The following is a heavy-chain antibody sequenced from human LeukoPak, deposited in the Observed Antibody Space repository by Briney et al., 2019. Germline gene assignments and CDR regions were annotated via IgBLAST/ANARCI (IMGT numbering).Heavy chain of an antibody. CDR3: ASRLMGYSYGPGDY. Sequence: GGSLRLSCVASGFTFSRYEMTWVRQAPGKGLEWVSYISVSGSTIHYADSVKGRFTISRDNAKNSLYLQMNSLRAEDTAVYYCASRLMGYSYGPGDYWGQGTLVTVSS. J-gene: IGHJ4*02. CDR1: GFTFSRYE. V-gene: IGHV3-48*03. D-gene: IGHD5-18*01. CDR2: ISVSGSTI.